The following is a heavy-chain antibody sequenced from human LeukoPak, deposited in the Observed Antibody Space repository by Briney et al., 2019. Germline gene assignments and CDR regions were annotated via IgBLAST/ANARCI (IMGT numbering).Heavy chain of an antibody. D-gene: IGHD5-18*01. CDR1: GFTFSGST. CDR2: IRSKPNSYAT. Sequence: GGSLRLSCAASGFTFSGSTVHWVRQASGKGLEWVGRIRSKPNSYATAYAASVKGRFTISRDDSKNTAYLQMNSLKTEDTAVYYCTTREDTAMVAFDYWGQGTLVTVSS. V-gene: IGHV3-73*01. CDR3: TTREDTAMVAFDY. J-gene: IGHJ4*02.